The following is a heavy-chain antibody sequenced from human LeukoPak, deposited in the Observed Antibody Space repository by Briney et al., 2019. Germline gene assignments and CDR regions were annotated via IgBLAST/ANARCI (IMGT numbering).Heavy chain of an antibody. CDR2: ISGGGGST. J-gene: IGHJ5*02. Sequence: PGGSLRLSCAASGFTFSSYAMSWVRQAPGKGLERVSAISGGGGSTFYADSVKGRFTISRDDSKNTLYLQMNSLRAEDTALYYCAKWEGSSSWLYNWFDPWGQGTLVTVSS. V-gene: IGHV3-23*01. D-gene: IGHD6-13*01. CDR3: AKWEGSSSWLYNWFDP. CDR1: GFTFSSYA.